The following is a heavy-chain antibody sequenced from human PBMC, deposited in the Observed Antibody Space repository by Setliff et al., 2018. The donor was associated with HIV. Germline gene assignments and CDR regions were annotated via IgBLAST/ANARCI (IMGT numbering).Heavy chain of an antibody. CDR3: ARSVPDSAYRPTDY. CDR2: IKENGDEK. V-gene: IGHV3-7*03. CDR1: GFTFSTYW. D-gene: IGHD3-22*01. J-gene: IGHJ4*02. Sequence: GGSLRLSCAASGFTFSTYWMSWFRQAPGKGLEWVANIKENGDEKYYVDSVKGRFTISRDDAKNSLYLQMSSLRVEDTAVYYCARSVPDSAYRPTDYWGQGTQVTVSS.